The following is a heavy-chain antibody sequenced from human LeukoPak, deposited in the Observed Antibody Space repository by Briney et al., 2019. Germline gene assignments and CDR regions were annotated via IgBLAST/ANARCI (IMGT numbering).Heavy chain of an antibody. Sequence: GASVKVSCKASGYTFTSYGITWVRQAPGQGLEWMGWISAYNGNTNYAQKLQGRVTMTTDTSTSTASMELRSLRSDDTAVYYCARSYYYDSSGYYGGFDYWGQGTVVTVSS. D-gene: IGHD3-22*01. V-gene: IGHV1-18*01. J-gene: IGHJ4*02. CDR2: ISAYNGNT. CDR1: GYTFTSYG. CDR3: ARSYYYDSSGYYGGFDY.